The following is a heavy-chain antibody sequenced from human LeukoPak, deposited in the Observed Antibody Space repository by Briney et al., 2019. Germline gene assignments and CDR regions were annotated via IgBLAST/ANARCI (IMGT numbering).Heavy chain of an antibody. CDR2: IYTSGTT. J-gene: IGHJ4*02. V-gene: IGHV4-61*09. D-gene: IGHD3-10*01. Sequence: SETLSLTCTVSGGSISSGTYYWSWIRQPAGKGLEWIGHIYTSGTTNYNPSLKSRVTMPIDTSKNQFSLKLSSITAADTAVYYCARDAKYYYGSRTYFFFEYWGQGTPLTVSS. CDR1: GGSISSGTYY. CDR3: ARDAKYYYGSRTYFFFEY.